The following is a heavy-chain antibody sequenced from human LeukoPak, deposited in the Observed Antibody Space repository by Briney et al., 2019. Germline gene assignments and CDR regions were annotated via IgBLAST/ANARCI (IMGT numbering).Heavy chain of an antibody. V-gene: IGHV3-7*01. CDR3: ARATYYYDSSDYYPLGY. J-gene: IGHJ4*02. D-gene: IGHD3-22*01. CDR1: GFTFSSYW. Sequence: GGSLRLSCAASGFTFSSYWMSWVRQAPGKGLEWVANIKQDGSEKYYVNSVKGRFTISGDNAKNSLYLQMNSLRAEDTAVYYCARATYYYDSSDYYPLGYWGQGTLVTVSS. CDR2: IKQDGSEK.